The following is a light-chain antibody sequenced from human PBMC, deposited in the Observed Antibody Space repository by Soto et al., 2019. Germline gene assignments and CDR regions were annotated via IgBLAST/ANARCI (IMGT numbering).Light chain of an antibody. J-gene: IGKJ4*01. CDR2: GAS. V-gene: IGKV3-15*01. CDR3: QHYNNWPLT. Sequence: EIVMTQSPATLSASPGERATLSCRASQSVSNNLAWYQQKPGQAPRLLIYGASTRATGIPARLSGGGSGTEFTLTISSLQSEDFAVYYCQHYNNWPLTFGGGTKVEMK. CDR1: QSVSNN.